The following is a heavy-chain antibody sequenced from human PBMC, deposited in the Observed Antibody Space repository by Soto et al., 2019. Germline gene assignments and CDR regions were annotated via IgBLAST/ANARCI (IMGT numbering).Heavy chain of an antibody. CDR1: GFTFSSYA. Sequence: GGSLRLSCAASGFTFSSYAMSWVRQAPGKGLEWVSAISGSGGSTYYADSVKGRFTISRDNSKNTLYLQMNSLRAEDTAVYYCAKIHQGVTRYYYYYMDVWGKGTTVTVSS. V-gene: IGHV3-23*01. J-gene: IGHJ6*03. CDR2: ISGSGGST. CDR3: AKIHQGVTRYYYYYMDV. D-gene: IGHD4-17*01.